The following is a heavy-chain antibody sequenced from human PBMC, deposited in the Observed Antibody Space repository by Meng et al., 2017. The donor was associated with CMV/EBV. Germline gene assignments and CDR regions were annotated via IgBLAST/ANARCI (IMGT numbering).Heavy chain of an antibody. CDR1: GFTFSSYV. D-gene: IGHD6-19*01. CDR3: AREYSSGWRRYYYYGMDV. Sequence: GESLKISCAASGFTFSSYVMHWVRQAPGKGLEWVAVISYDGSNKYYADSVKGRFTISRDNSKNTLYLQMNSLRAEDTAVYYCAREYSSGWRRYYYYGMDVWGQGTTVTVSS. V-gene: IGHV3-30*04. J-gene: IGHJ6*02. CDR2: ISYDGSNK.